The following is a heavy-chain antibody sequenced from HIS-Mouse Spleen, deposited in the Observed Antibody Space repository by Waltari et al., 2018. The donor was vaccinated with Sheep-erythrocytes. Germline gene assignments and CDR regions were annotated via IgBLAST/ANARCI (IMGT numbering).Heavy chain of an antibody. CDR3: ARVASGATFDY. Sequence: ELQLVVSGGGLVKPGGTMRLSGAASGFTFRRYSMNWVRQAPGKGLEWVSSISSSSYIYYADSVKGRFTISRDNAKNSLYLQMNSLRAEDTAVYYCARVASGATFDYWGQGTLVTVSS. D-gene: IGHD1-26*01. CDR1: GFTFRRYS. V-gene: IGHV3-21*01. J-gene: IGHJ4*02. CDR2: ISSSSYI.